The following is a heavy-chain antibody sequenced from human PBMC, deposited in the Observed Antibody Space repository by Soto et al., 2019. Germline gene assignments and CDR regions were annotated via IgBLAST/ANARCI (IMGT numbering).Heavy chain of an antibody. D-gene: IGHD5-12*01. CDR3: ARGKDGYNIY. Sequence: GGSLRLSCAASGLTFSTYTMNWVRQMPGKGLEWMGIIYPGDSDTRYSPSFQGQVTISADKSISTAYLQWSSLKASDTAMYYCARGKDGYNIYWGQGTLVTVSS. J-gene: IGHJ4*02. V-gene: IGHV5-51*01. CDR1: GLTFSTYT. CDR2: IYPGDSDT.